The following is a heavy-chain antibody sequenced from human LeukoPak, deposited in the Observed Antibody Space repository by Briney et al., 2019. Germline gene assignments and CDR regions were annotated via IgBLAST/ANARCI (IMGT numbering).Heavy chain of an antibody. CDR2: IKQDGSEK. CDR3: ARAPITIFGVVIISDAFDI. D-gene: IGHD3-3*01. CDR1: GFTFSSYW. J-gene: IGHJ3*02. Sequence: QPGGSLRLSCAASGFTFSSYWMSWVRQAPGKGLEWVANIKQDGSEKYYVDSVKGRFTISRDNAKNSLYLQMNSLRAEDTAVYYCARAPITIFGVVIISDAFDIWGQGTMVTVSS. V-gene: IGHV3-7*01.